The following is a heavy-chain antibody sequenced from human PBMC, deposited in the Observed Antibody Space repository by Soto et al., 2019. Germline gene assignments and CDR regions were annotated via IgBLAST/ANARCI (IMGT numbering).Heavy chain of an antibody. V-gene: IGHV1-18*01. CDR2: ISAHNGNT. D-gene: IGHD1-1*01. CDR1: GYTFTSYG. J-gene: IGHJ4*02. Sequence: QVHLVQSGAEVKKPGASVKVSCKCSGYTFTSYGITWVRQAPGQGLEWMGWISAHNGNTNYAQKLQGGVTVTRDTSRSTAYMELRSLRSDDTAVYYCARGRYGDYWGQGALVTVSS. CDR3: ARGRYGDY.